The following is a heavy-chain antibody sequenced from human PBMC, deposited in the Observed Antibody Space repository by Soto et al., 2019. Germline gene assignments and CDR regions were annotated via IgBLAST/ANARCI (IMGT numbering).Heavy chain of an antibody. V-gene: IGHV4-30-2*04. J-gene: IGHJ2*01. D-gene: IGHD3-3*01. Sequence: PPGKGLEWIGYIYHSGSTYYNPSLKSRVPISVDTSKNQLSLILTSVTAADTAVYYCASFCVQAEDGIRVTVPVSAFLLNRSSDL. CDR2: IYHSGST. CDR3: ASFCVQAEDGIRVTVPVSAFLLNRSSDL.